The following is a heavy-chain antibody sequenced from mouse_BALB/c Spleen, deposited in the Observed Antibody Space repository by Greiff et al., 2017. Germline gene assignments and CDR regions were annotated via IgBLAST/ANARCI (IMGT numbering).Heavy chain of an antibody. Sequence: VKLVESGPGLVAPSQSLSITCTVSGFSLTGYGVNWVRQPPGKGLEWLGMIWGDGSTDYNSALKSRLSISKDNSKSQVFLKMNSLQTDDTARYYCAREGGRRDYAVDYWGQGTSVTVSS. J-gene: IGHJ4*01. CDR1: GFSLTGYG. V-gene: IGHV2-6-7*01. CDR3: AREGGRRDYAVDY. CDR2: IWGDGST. D-gene: IGHD1-1*01.